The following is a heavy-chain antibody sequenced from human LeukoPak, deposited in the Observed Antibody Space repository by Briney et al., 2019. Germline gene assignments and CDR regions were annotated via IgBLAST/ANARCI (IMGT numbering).Heavy chain of an antibody. CDR3: ARDRGVYYDTSGMAGD. V-gene: IGHV3-7*01. J-gene: IGHJ4*02. D-gene: IGHD3-22*01. CDR1: GFTFSTYW. Sequence: GGSLRLSCAASGFTFSTYWMSWVRQAPGKGLEGVANIKQDGSRFFYVDSVKGRFTISRDNAKNSLYLQMNSLRAEDTAVYYCARDRGVYYDTSGMAGDWGQGTLVTVSS. CDR2: IKQDGSRF.